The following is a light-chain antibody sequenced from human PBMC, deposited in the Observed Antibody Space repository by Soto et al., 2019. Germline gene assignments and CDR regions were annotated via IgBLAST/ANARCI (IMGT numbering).Light chain of an antibody. J-gene: IGLJ2*01. CDR1: SSDVGAYNF. V-gene: IGLV2-14*03. CDR3: SSYTTSNTLV. CDR2: DVT. Sequence: QSALTQPASVSGSPGQSITISCTGTSSDVGAYNFVSWYQQHPGKAPKLMIYDVTNRPSGVSSRFSGSKSGNTASLAISGLQAEDEADYYCSSYTTSNTLVFGGGTQLT.